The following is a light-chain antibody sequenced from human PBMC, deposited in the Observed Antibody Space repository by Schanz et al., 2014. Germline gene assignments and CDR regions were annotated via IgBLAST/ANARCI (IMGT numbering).Light chain of an antibody. CDR2: AAS. CDR1: QSLSSY. CDR3: QQRSNWLLT. V-gene: IGKV3-11*01. J-gene: IGKJ4*01. Sequence: EIVLTQSPATLSLSPGERATLSCRASQSLSSYLAWYQQKPGQAPRLLIYAASNRATGIPARFSGSGSGTDFTLTISSLQSEDFAVYYCQQRSNWLLTFGGGTKVEIK.